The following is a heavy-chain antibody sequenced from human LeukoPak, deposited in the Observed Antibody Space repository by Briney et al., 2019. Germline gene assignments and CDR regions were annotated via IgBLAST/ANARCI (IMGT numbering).Heavy chain of an antibody. CDR3: AKGSGYSYGGTFDY. CDR2: ISGSGGST. D-gene: IGHD5-18*01. Sequence: GSLRLSCAASGFTFSSYGMHWVRQAPGKGLEWVSAISGSGGSTYYADSVKGRFTISRDNSKNTLYLQMNSLRAEDTAVYYCAKGSGYSYGGTFDYWGQGTLVTVSS. CDR1: GFTFSSYG. J-gene: IGHJ4*02. V-gene: IGHV3-23*01.